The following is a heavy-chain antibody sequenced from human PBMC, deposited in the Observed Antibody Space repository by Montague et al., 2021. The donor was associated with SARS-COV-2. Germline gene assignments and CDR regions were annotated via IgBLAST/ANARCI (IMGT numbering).Heavy chain of an antibody. J-gene: IGHJ6*02. CDR3: ASHCGGGRCYFGMDV. CDR1: GGSFSSH. D-gene: IGHD2-15*01. V-gene: IGHV4-34*01. Sequence: SETLSLTCDVYGGSFSSHWSWIRQPPGRGLEWVGQISHGGGTNYNPSLKSRFTISVDTSKNQVSLKLSSVTAADTAVYYCASHCGGGRCYFGMDVWGQGTTVTVSS. CDR2: ISHGGGT.